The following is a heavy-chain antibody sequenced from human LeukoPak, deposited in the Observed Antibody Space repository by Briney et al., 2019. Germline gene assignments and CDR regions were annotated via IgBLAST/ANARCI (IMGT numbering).Heavy chain of an antibody. CDR3: ARVDEGGIVGASGPPYYFDY. J-gene: IGHJ4*02. D-gene: IGHD1-26*01. V-gene: IGHV4-59*01. Sequence: SETLSLTCNVSGGSIGSYYWSWIRQPPGKGLEWIGYIYYSGSTDYNPSLKSRVTISVDTSKTQFSLKLTSVTAADTAVYYCARVDEGGIVGASGPPYYFDYWGQGTLVTVSS. CDR2: IYYSGST. CDR1: GGSIGSYY.